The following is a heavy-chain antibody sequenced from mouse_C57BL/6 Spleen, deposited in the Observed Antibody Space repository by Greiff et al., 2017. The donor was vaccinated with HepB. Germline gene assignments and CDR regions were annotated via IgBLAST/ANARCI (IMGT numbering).Heavy chain of an antibody. CDR1: GYTFTSYW. Sequence: VKLKESGAELVKPGASVKLSCKASGYTFTSYWMHWVKQRPGRGLEWIGRIDPNSGGTKYNEKFKSKATLTVDKPSSTAYMQLSSLTSEDSAVYYCASEGSYSNSYAMDYWGQGTSVTVSS. V-gene: IGHV1-72*01. D-gene: IGHD2-5*01. CDR2: IDPNSGGT. J-gene: IGHJ4*01. CDR3: ASEGSYSNSYAMDY.